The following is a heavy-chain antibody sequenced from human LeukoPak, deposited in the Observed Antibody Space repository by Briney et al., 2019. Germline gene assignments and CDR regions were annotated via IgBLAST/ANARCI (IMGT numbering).Heavy chain of an antibody. V-gene: IGHV3-7*01. CDR2: IKQDGSEK. CDR3: ARCSSGWYFEYFDY. D-gene: IGHD6-19*01. CDR1: GFTFSSYW. J-gene: IGHJ4*02. Sequence: GGSLGLSCAASGFTFSSYWMSWVRQAPGKGLEWVANIKQDGSEKYYVHSVKGRFTISRDNAKDSLYLQMNSLRAEDTAVYYCARCSSGWYFEYFDYWGQGTLVTVSS.